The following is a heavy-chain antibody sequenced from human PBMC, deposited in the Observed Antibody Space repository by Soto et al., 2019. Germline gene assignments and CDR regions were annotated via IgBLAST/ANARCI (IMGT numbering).Heavy chain of an antibody. V-gene: IGHV1-2*02. CDR2: INPNSGGT. D-gene: IGHD6-13*01. Sequence: ASVKVSCKASGYTFTGYYMHWVRQAPGQGLEWMGWINPNSGGTNYAQKFQGRVTMTRDTSISTAYMELSRLRSDDTAVYYCATGGLYSSSWYYYYYGMDVWGQGTTVTVSS. J-gene: IGHJ6*02. CDR1: GYTFTGYY. CDR3: ATGGLYSSSWYYYYYGMDV.